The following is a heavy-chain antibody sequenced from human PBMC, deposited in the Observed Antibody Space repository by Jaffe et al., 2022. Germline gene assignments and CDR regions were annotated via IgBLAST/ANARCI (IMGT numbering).Heavy chain of an antibody. Sequence: EVQLVESGGGLVKPGGSLRLSCAASGFTFSSYSMNWVRQAPGKGLEWVSSISSSSSYIYYADSVKGRFTISRDNAKNSLYLQMNSLRAEDTAVYYCARGSGGLDAYYDYIWGSYRYLYYFDYWGQGTLVTVSS. CDR1: GFTFSSYS. D-gene: IGHD3-16*02. V-gene: IGHV3-21*01. J-gene: IGHJ4*02. CDR3: ARGSGGLDAYYDYIWGSYRYLYYFDY. CDR2: ISSSSSYI.